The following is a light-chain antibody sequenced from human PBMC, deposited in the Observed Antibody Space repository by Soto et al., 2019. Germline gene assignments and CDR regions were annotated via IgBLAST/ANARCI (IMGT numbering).Light chain of an antibody. CDR1: SSSLGAGSD. CDR2: GNS. V-gene: IGLV1-40*01. Sequence: QSVLTQPPSVSGAPGQRVTISCTGSSSSLGAGSDVHWYQQLPGTAPKLLIYGNSNRPSGVPDRFSGSKSGTSASLAITGRQAEDEADYYCQSYDSSLSGGVFGGGTKPTVL. CDR3: QSYDSSLSGGV. J-gene: IGLJ3*02.